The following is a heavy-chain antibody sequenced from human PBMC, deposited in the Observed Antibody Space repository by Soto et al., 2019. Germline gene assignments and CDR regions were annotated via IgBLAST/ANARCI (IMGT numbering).Heavy chain of an antibody. Sequence: GASVKVSCKASGGTFSSYTISWVRQAPGQGLEWMGGIIPIFGIANYAQKFQGRVTITADKSTSTAYMELSSLRSEDTAVYYCARFLHVVAAKPKNAFDIWGQGTMVTVSS. V-gene: IGHV1-69*10. CDR3: ARFLHVVAAKPKNAFDI. D-gene: IGHD2-15*01. CDR1: GGTFSSYT. J-gene: IGHJ3*02. CDR2: IIPIFGIA.